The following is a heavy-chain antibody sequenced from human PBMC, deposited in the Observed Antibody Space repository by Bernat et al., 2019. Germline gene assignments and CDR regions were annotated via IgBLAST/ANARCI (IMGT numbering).Heavy chain of an antibody. CDR2: ISSSSSHE. V-gene: IGHV3-21*01. CDR3: GREVAKDIVVVVGATGLDY. Sequence: EVQLVESGGGLVKPGGSLRLSCAASGFTFSDYNMNWVRQAPGKGLEWVSSISSSSSHEYYADSVKGRFTISRDNAKNSLYLQMNSLRAEDTAVYHSGREVAKDIVVVVGATGLDYWGQGTLVTVSS. CDR1: GFTFSDYN. D-gene: IGHD2-15*01. J-gene: IGHJ4*02.